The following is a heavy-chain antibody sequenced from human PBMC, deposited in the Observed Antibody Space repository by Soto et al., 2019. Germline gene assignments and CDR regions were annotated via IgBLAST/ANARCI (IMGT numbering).Heavy chain of an antibody. J-gene: IGHJ5*02. CDR1: GGSVSSGSYY. V-gene: IGHV4-61*01. Sequence: SETLSLTCTVSGGSVSSGSYYWSWIRQPPGKGLEWIGYIYYSGSTNYSPSLKSRVTISVDTSKNQFSLKLSSVTAADTAVYYCARVNWNYSLDWFDPWGQGTLVTVSS. D-gene: IGHD1-7*01. CDR3: ARVNWNYSLDWFDP. CDR2: IYYSGST.